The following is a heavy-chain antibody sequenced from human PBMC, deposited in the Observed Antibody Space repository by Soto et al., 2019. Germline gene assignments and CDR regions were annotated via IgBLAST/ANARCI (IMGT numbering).Heavy chain of an antibody. D-gene: IGHD2-2*01. CDR3: AKSGIVATMRTFSWFDS. J-gene: IGHJ5*01. CDR2: ISGGGTSP. Sequence: EVQLLESGGNLVQPGGSLRLSCAASGFTFSNDGMNWVRQAPGKGLEWVSAISGGGTSPHYADSVTGRVTISRDNSKNTLYLHMNSLRAEDTALYYCAKSGIVATMRTFSWFDSWGQGTLVTVSS. CDR1: GFTFSNDG. V-gene: IGHV3-23*01.